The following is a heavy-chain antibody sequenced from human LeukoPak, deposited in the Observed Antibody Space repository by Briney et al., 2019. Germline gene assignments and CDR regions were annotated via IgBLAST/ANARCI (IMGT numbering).Heavy chain of an antibody. V-gene: IGHV5-10-1*01. Sequence: GESLKISGKGSGYSFTSYWISWVRQMPGKGLEWMGRIDPSDSYTNYSPSFQGHVTISADKSISTAYLQWSSLKASDTAMYYCARRRYCSSTSCYSLMDYWGQGTLVTVSS. D-gene: IGHD2-2*01. CDR1: GYSFTSYW. CDR2: IDPSDSYT. J-gene: IGHJ4*02. CDR3: ARRRYCSSTSCYSLMDY.